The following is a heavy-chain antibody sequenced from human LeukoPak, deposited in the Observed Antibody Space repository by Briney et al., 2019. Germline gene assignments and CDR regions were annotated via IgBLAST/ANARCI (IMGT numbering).Heavy chain of an antibody. J-gene: IGHJ4*02. Sequence: GGSLRLSCAASGFTFSSYEMNWVRQAPGKGLEWVSYISTYGTTIYYADSVKGRFTISRDTAKDSLYLQMNSLRAEDTAVYYCARESRDGYNYPILADYWGQGTLVTVSS. CDR2: ISTYGTTI. V-gene: IGHV3-48*03. CDR1: GFTFSSYE. CDR3: ARESRDGYNYPILADY. D-gene: IGHD5-24*01.